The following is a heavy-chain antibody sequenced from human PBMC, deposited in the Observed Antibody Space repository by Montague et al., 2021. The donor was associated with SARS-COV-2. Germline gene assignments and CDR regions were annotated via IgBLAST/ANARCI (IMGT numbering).Heavy chain of an antibody. CDR2: IHYSGRT. J-gene: IGHJ2*01. CDR1: NASFDNYY. D-gene: IGHD2-15*01. V-gene: IGHV4-59*01. Sequence: ETLSLTCTVSNASFDNYYWSWVRQSPGKGLEYIGYIHYSGRTNYNPSLRSRVTISIDTSKNQFSLKLMSVTPAETAIYFCARRIVTYYWYFDLWGRGTLVTVSS. CDR3: ARRIVTYYWYFDL.